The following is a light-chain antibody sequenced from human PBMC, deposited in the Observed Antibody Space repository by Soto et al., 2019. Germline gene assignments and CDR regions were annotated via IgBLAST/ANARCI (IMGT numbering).Light chain of an antibody. CDR1: QSVISY. Sequence: EIVMTQSPATLSLSPGERATLSCRASQSVISYLAWYQQKPGQAPRLLIYDASNRATGIPARFSGSGSGTDFTLTISSLEPDDFAVYYCQQRSNWPWTFGQGTKVEIK. CDR2: DAS. V-gene: IGKV3-11*01. J-gene: IGKJ1*01. CDR3: QQRSNWPWT.